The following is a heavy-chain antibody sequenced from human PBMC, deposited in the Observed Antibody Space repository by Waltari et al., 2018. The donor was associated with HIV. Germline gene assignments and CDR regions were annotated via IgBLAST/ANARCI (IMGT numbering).Heavy chain of an antibody. CDR3: ARGWFDS. Sequence: EVQLVESGGGLVQPGGSLRLSCAASGFRLSSYEMNWVRQAPGKGLEWISDISNSGSPIYYAGSVRGRFTISRDSDKNSLFLQMNSLRVEDTAVYYCARGWFDSWGQGTMVTVSS. V-gene: IGHV3-48*03. CDR1: GFRLSSYE. J-gene: IGHJ5*01. CDR2: ISNSGSPI.